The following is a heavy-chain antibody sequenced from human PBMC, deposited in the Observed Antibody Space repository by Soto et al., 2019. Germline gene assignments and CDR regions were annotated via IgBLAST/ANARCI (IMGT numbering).Heavy chain of an antibody. J-gene: IGHJ6*02. Sequence: GGSLRLSCAASGFTLSDYAMHWVRQAPGKGLEWVALISYDGNREFYAGSVKGRFTISRDNSENTVYMQMNNLRTEDTAVYYCARVARGSAWFQDGMDVWGQGTTVTVSS. D-gene: IGHD3-10*01. V-gene: IGHV3-30-3*01. CDR1: GFTLSDYA. CDR3: ARVARGSAWFQDGMDV. CDR2: ISYDGNRE.